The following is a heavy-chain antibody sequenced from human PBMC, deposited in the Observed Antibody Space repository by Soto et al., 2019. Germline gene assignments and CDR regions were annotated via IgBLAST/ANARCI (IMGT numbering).Heavy chain of an antibody. Sequence: GGSLRLSCAASGFTFSSYAMHWVRQAPGKGLEWVAVISYDGSNKYYADCVKGRFTISRDNSKNTLYLQMNSLRAEDTAVYYCARETGDRSHGAFDIWGQGTMVTVSS. J-gene: IGHJ3*02. CDR2: ISYDGSNK. V-gene: IGHV3-30*04. CDR1: GFTFSSYA. D-gene: IGHD7-27*01. CDR3: ARETGDRSHGAFDI.